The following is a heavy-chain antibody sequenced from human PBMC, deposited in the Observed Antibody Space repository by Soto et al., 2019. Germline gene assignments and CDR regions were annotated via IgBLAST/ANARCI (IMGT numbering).Heavy chain of an antibody. D-gene: IGHD3-22*01. V-gene: IGHV1-8*01. CDR3: LYNYYDSSGYPYFDY. Sequence: ASVKVSCKVSGPTFTSYEINWVRQATGQGLEWMGWMNPASGDTGSAQKFQGRVTMTRNTSIRTAYMELSSLRSDDTAVYYCLYNYYDSSGYPYFDYWGQGTLVTVSS. J-gene: IGHJ4*02. CDR2: MNPASGDT. CDR1: GPTFTSYE.